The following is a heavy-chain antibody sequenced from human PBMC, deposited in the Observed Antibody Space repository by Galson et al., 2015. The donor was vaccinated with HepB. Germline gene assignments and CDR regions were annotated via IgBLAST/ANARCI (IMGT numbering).Heavy chain of an antibody. CDR2: ISYDGSNK. Sequence: SLRLSCAASGFTFSSYGMHWVRQAPGKGLEWVAVISYDGSNKYYADSVKGRFTISRDNSKNTLYLQMNSLRAEDTAVYYCAKDKRIVGANHFDYWGQGTLVTVSS. J-gene: IGHJ4*02. V-gene: IGHV3-30*18. D-gene: IGHD1-26*01. CDR1: GFTFSSYG. CDR3: AKDKRIVGANHFDY.